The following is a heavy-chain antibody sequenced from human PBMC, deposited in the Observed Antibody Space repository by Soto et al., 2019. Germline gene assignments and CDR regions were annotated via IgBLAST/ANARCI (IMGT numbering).Heavy chain of an antibody. CDR1: GFTFSSYA. J-gene: IGHJ4*02. V-gene: IGHV3-30*04. CDR2: ISYDGSNK. Sequence: GGSLRLSCAASGFTFSSYAMHWVRQAPGKGLEWVAVISYDGSNKYYADSVKGRFTISRDNSKNTLYLQMNSLRAEDTAVYYCAKGHVDIVATIDYWGQGTLVTVSS. D-gene: IGHD5-12*01. CDR3: AKGHVDIVATIDY.